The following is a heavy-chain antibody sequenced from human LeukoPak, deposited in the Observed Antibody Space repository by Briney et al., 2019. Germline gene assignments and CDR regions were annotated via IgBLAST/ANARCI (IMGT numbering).Heavy chain of an antibody. CDR1: GGSISSGSYY. CDR2: IYTSGST. CDR3: ASRGYRDY. J-gene: IGHJ4*02. D-gene: IGHD5-18*01. V-gene: IGHV4-61*02. Sequence: SETLSLTCTVSGGSISSGSYYWSWIRRPVGKGLEWIGRIYTSGSTNYNPSLKSRVTISVDTSKNQFSLKLSSVTAADTAVYYCASRGYRDYWGQGTLVTVSS.